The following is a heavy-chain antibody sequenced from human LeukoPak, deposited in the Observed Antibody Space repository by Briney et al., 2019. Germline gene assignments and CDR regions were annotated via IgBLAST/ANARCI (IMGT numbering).Heavy chain of an antibody. D-gene: IGHD3-10*01. V-gene: IGHV1-2*02. Sequence: ASVKVSCKASGYTFTGSYMHWVRQAPGQGLEWMGWINPNSGGTNYAQKFQGRVTMTRDTSISTAYMELSRLRSDDTAVYYCARAEFGEFQFDPWGQGTLVTVSS. J-gene: IGHJ5*02. CDR3: ARAEFGEFQFDP. CDR1: GYTFTGSY. CDR2: INPNSGGT.